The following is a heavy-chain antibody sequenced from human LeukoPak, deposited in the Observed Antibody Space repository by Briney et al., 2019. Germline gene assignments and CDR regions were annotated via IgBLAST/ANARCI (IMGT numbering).Heavy chain of an antibody. D-gene: IGHD5-18*01. CDR1: GGSISSGSYY. CDR3: ARTGYSYGLATYGMDV. J-gene: IGHJ6*02. V-gene: IGHV4-61*02. CDR2: IYTSGST. Sequence: SETLSLTCTVSGGSISSGSYYWSWIRQPARKGLEWIGRIYTSGSTNYNPPLKSRVTISVDTSKNQFSLKLSSVTAADTAVYYCARTGYSYGLATYGMDVWGQGTTVTVSS.